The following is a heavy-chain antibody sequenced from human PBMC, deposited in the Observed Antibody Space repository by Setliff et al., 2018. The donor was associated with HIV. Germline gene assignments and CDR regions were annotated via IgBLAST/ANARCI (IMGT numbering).Heavy chain of an antibody. Sequence: SETLSLTCAVSGGSISSSNWWSWVRQPPGKGLEWIGEIYHSGSANYSPSLKSRVTVSMDMSRNQFSVKLNSATAADTAVYFCASRVYYYDSNKVLREEGFDPWGQGTLVTVSS. D-gene: IGHD3-22*01. V-gene: IGHV4-4*02. CDR3: ASRVYYYDSNKVLREEGFDP. CDR2: IYHSGSA. CDR1: GGSISSSNW. J-gene: IGHJ5*02.